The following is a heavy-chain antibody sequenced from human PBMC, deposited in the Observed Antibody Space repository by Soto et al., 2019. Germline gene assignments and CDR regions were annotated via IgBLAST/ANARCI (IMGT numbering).Heavy chain of an antibody. V-gene: IGHV1-69*06. CDR3: ASRDTSGFLRYFDN. D-gene: IGHD3-3*01. J-gene: IGHJ4*03. CDR1: GGTLSSFINYP. Sequence: QMQLVQSGAEVKKPGSSVKVSCKASGGTLSSFINYPINWVRQAPGQGLEWMGWIVPNVGTVNYAQKFQGRVTITADKSTGTAYMEVSSLRSEDTALYYCASRDTSGFLRYFDNWGHRTLVTVSS. CDR2: IVPNVGTV.